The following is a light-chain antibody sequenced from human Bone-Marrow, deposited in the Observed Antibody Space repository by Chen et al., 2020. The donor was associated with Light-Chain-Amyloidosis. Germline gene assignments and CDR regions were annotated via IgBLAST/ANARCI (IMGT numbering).Light chain of an antibody. Sequence: SYELTQPPSVSVSPGQTARITCSGDDLPTKYAYWYQQKPGPAPVLVIHRDTERPSGISERFSGYSAGTTATLTISGGEAEDEADYHGQSADSSGTYEGIFGGGTKLTV. CDR3: QSADSSGTYEGI. CDR2: RDT. V-gene: IGLV3-25*03. J-gene: IGLJ2*01. CDR1: DLPTKY.